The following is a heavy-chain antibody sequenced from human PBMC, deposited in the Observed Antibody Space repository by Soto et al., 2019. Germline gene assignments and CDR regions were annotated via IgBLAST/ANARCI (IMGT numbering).Heavy chain of an antibody. Sequence: ASVKVSCKASGYTFTGYYMHWVRQAPGQWFEWMGWINPNSGGTNYAQKFQGWVTMTRDTSISTAYMELSRLRSDDTAVYYCARVVSLGSSWVPWFDPWGQGTLVTVSS. CDR1: GYTFTGYY. CDR2: INPNSGGT. D-gene: IGHD6-13*01. CDR3: ARVVSLGSSWVPWFDP. J-gene: IGHJ5*02. V-gene: IGHV1-2*04.